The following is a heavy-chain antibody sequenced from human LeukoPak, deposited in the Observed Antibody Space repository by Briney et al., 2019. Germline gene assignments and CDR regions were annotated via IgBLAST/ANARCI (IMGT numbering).Heavy chain of an antibody. CDR3: ATVMGSAAAARPFDY. J-gene: IGHJ4*02. Sequence: ASVKVSCKVSGYTLSELSIHWVRQAPGKGLEWMGGFDPEDGETIYAQKFQGRVTMTEDTSTDTTYMELSSLRSEDTAVYYCATVMGSAAAARPFDYWGQGTLVTVSS. D-gene: IGHD6-13*01. V-gene: IGHV1-24*01. CDR2: FDPEDGET. CDR1: GYTLSELS.